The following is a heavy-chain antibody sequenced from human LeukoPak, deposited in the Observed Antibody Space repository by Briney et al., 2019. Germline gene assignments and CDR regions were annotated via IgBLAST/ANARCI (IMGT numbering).Heavy chain of an antibody. J-gene: IGHJ5*02. CDR1: GGFTSQEY. CDR2: IYNSGSA. Sequence: PSETLSLTCTVSGGFTSQEYWSWIRQPPGKGLEWIGYIYNSGSASYNPSLGSRVTMSVDTSKKQISLKLRSVTAADTAMYYCARDRLRHFDPWGQGTLVTVSS. D-gene: IGHD4-17*01. V-gene: IGHV4-59*13. CDR3: ARDRLRHFDP.